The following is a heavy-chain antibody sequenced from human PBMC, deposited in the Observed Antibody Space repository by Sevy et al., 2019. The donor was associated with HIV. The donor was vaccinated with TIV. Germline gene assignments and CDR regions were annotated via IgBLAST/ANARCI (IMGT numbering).Heavy chain of an antibody. CDR2: ISSSSSTI. D-gene: IGHD6-13*01. J-gene: IGHJ4*02. Sequence: GGYLRLSCAASGFTFSSYSMNWVRQAPGKGLEWVSYISSSSSTIYYADSVKGRFTISRDNAKNSLYLQMNSLRDEDTAVYYCARAFKRIAAAGFDYWGQGTLVTVSS. V-gene: IGHV3-48*02. CDR3: ARAFKRIAAAGFDY. CDR1: GFTFSSYS.